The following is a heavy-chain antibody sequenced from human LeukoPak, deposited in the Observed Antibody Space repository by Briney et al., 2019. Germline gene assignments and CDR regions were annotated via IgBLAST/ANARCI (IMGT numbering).Heavy chain of an antibody. Sequence: GGSLRLSCAASRFTLSNYWISWVRQAPGKGLEWVANIKQDGSETYYVDSLKGRFTISRDNDKNSLSLQMNSLRAEDTAVYYCARQRGSGCLDYWGQGALVTVSS. D-gene: IGHD6-19*01. CDR3: ARQRGSGCLDY. CDR2: IKQDGSET. J-gene: IGHJ4*02. CDR1: RFTLSNYW. V-gene: IGHV3-7*01.